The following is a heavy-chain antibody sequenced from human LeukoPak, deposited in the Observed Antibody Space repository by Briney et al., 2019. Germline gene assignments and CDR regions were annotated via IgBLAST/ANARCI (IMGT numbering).Heavy chain of an antibody. D-gene: IGHD3-22*01. Sequence: GSLRLSCAASGFTFSSYGMHWVRQAPGKGLEWVAVISYDGSNKYYADSVKGRFTISRDNSKNTLYLQMNSLRAEDTAVYYCAKFYSEVNYFDYWGQGTLVTVSS. CDR2: ISYDGSNK. CDR3: AKFYSEVNYFDY. CDR1: GFTFSSYG. V-gene: IGHV3-30*18. J-gene: IGHJ4*02.